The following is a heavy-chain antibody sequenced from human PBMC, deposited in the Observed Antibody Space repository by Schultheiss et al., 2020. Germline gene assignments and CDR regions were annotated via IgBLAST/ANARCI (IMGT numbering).Heavy chain of an antibody. CDR2: IYYSGST. J-gene: IGHJ5*02. CDR1: GGSISSSSYY. Sequence: AETLSLTCTVSGGSISSSSYYWGWIRQPPGKGLEWIGSIYYSGSTYYNPSLKSRVTISVDTSKNQFSLKLSSVTAADTAVYYCARSEGWFDPWGQGTLVTVSS. V-gene: IGHV4-39*01. CDR3: ARSEGWFDP.